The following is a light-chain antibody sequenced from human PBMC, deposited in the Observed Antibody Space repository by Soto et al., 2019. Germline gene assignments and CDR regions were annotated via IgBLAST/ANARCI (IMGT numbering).Light chain of an antibody. CDR1: QSVLYSSNNNNY. J-gene: IGKJ5*01. Sequence: DIVMTQSPDSLAVSLGERATINCKSSQSVLYSSNNNNYLAWYQQKPGQPPRLLIYWASTRESGVPDRFSGSGSGTDFTLTISSLQAEDVAVYYCQQYNTSPITFGQGTRLEMK. CDR3: QQYNTSPIT. CDR2: WAS. V-gene: IGKV4-1*01.